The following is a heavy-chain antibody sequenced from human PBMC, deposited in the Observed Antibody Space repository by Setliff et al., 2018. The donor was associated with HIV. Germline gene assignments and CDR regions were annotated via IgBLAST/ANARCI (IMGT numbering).Heavy chain of an antibody. D-gene: IGHD6-19*01. CDR2: ISDSGST. CDR1: GGSISSYY. J-gene: IGHJ4*02. Sequence: SETLSLTCTVSGGSISSYYWSWIRQPPGKGLEWIGYISDSGSTDYNPSLKSRVTISVDTSKNQFSLNLDSVTAADTAVYFCARALAGGSGWNSFFDFWGQGALVTVSS. V-gene: IGHV4-59*08. CDR3: ARALAGGSGWNSFFDF.